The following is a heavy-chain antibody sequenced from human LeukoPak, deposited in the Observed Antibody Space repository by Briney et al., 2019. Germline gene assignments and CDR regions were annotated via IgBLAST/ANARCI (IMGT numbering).Heavy chain of an antibody. CDR1: GFTFYSYA. CDR2: ISGSGGST. Sequence: PGRSLRLSCAASGFTFYSYAMTWVRQAPGKGLEWVSAISGSGGSTYCADSVKGRFAISRDNSKNTLYLQMNSLRAEDTAVYYCAKDQTYSDTSDYYRVSAFDIWGQGTMVTVSS. CDR3: AKDQTYSDTSDYYRVSAFDI. J-gene: IGHJ3*02. D-gene: IGHD3-22*01. V-gene: IGHV3-23*01.